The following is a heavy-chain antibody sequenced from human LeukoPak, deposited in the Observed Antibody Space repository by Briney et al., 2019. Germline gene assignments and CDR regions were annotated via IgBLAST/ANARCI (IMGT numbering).Heavy chain of an antibody. D-gene: IGHD3-22*01. Sequence: GGSLRLSCAASGFTFSSNWMHWVRQAPGKGLVWVSRINEDGSTTNYADSVRGRFTISRDNSKNTLYLQMNSLRVEDTALYYCARGWDNNDSSGYSAWGQGTLVTVSA. CDR2: INEDGSTT. CDR1: GFTFSSNW. J-gene: IGHJ4*02. V-gene: IGHV3-74*01. CDR3: ARGWDNNDSSGYSA.